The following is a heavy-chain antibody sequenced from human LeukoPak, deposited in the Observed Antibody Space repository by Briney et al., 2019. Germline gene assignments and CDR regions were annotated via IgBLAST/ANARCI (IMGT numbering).Heavy chain of an antibody. CDR1: GYIFTDYW. J-gene: IGHJ4*02. Sequence: GESLKISCEVSGYIFTDYWIARVRQTPAKGLEWMGIIYPRDSDIKYSPSFQGHVTISADKPTSTTYLHWDTLEASDNAMYCCARLAGVLAVGGEDYWGQGTLVTVSS. CDR3: ARLAGVLAVGGEDY. CDR2: IYPRDSDI. D-gene: IGHD3-10*01. V-gene: IGHV5-51*04.